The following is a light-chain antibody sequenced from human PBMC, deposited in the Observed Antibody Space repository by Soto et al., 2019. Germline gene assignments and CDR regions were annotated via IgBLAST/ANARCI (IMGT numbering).Light chain of an antibody. CDR2: GNN. J-gene: IGLJ2*01. CDR1: SSNIGAGYD. Sequence: QSVLTQPLSVSGAPGQWVTISGTGSSSNIGAGYDVHWYQQLPGTAPKLLIYGNNNRPSGVPDRFSGSKSGTSASLAITGLQAEDEPDYYCHSYDSSLSASGVFGGGTKLTVL. V-gene: IGLV1-40*01. CDR3: HSYDSSLSASGV.